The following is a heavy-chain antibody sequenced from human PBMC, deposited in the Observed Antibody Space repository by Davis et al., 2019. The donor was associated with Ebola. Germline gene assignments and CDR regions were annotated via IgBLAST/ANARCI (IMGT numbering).Heavy chain of an antibody. D-gene: IGHD1-26*01. V-gene: IGHV4-59*08. J-gene: IGHJ4*02. CDR2: IYYSGST. CDR3: ARHYGSYTWFDY. CDR1: GGSISSYY. Sequence: SETLSLTCTVSGGSISSYYWSWIRQPPGKGLEWIGYIYYSGSTNYNPSLKSRVTISVDTSKNQFSLKLSSVNAADTAVYYCARHYGSYTWFDYWGQGTLVTVSS.